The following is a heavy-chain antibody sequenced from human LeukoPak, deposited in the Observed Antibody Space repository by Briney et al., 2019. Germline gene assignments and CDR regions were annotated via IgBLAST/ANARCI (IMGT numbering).Heavy chain of an antibody. CDR1: GYTFTSYY. CDR2: INPSGGST. V-gene: IGHV1-46*01. Sequence: GASVKVSCKASGYTFTSYYMHWVRQAPGQGLEWMGIINPSGGSTSYAQKFQGRVTMTRDMSTSTVYMELSSLRSEDTAVYYCARIRDGLRYFDWWGPDYWGQGTLVTVSS. D-gene: IGHD3-9*01. J-gene: IGHJ4*02. CDR3: ARIRDGLRYFDWWGPDY.